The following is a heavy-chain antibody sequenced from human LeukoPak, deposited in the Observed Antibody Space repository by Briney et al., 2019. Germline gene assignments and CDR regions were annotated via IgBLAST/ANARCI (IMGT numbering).Heavy chain of an antibody. J-gene: IGHJ4*02. CDR3: AKYLHYQLLSSSFDY. CDR1: GFTVSSNY. D-gene: IGHD2-2*01. V-gene: IGHV3-53*01. Sequence: PGGSLRLSCAASGFTVSSNYMSWVRQAPGKGLEWVSVIYSGGSTYYADSVRGRFTISRDNTTNTLSLQMNSLRAEDTAVYYCAKYLHYQLLSSSFDYWGQGALVTVSS. CDR2: IYSGGST.